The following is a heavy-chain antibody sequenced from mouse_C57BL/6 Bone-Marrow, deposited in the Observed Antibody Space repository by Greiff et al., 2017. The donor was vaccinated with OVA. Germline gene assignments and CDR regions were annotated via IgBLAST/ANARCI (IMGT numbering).Heavy chain of an antibody. J-gene: IGHJ2*01. CDR3: VRDGYSFDY. CDR1: GFSFNTYA. CDR2: IRSKSNNYAT. V-gene: IGHV10-1*01. Sequence: EVMLVESGGGLVQPKGSLKLSCAASGFSFNTYAMNWVRQAPGKGLEWVARIRSKSNNYATYYADSVKDRFTISRDDSESMLYLQMNNLKTEDTAMYYCVRDGYSFDYWGQGTTLTVSS. D-gene: IGHD2-3*01.